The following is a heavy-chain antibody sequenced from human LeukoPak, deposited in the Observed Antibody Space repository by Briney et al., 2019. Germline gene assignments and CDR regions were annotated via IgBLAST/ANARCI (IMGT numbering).Heavy chain of an antibody. CDR1: GYSFTSYW. J-gene: IGHJ4*02. Sequence: GESLKISCKGPGYSFTSYWIGWVRQMPGKGLEWMGIIYPGDSDTRYSPSFQGQVTISADKSISTAYLQWSSLKASDTAMYYCARSPRAGSGWYFYDYWGQGTLVTVSS. V-gene: IGHV5-51*01. CDR3: ARSPRAGSGWYFYDY. D-gene: IGHD6-19*01. CDR2: IYPGDSDT.